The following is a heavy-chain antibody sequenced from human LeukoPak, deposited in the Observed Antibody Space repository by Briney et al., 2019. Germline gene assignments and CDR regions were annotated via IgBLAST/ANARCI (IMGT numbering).Heavy chain of an antibody. CDR3: ARDLITTVTYYYGMDV. J-gene: IGHJ6*02. CDR1: GFTFSSYS. D-gene: IGHD4-17*01. CDR2: ISSSSSYI. V-gene: IGHV3-21*01. Sequence: KPGGSLRLSCAASGFTFSSYSMNWVRQAPGKGLEWVSSISSSSSYIYYADSVKGRFTISRDNAKSSLYLQMNSLRAEDTAVCYCARDLITTVTYYYGMDVWGQGTTVTVSS.